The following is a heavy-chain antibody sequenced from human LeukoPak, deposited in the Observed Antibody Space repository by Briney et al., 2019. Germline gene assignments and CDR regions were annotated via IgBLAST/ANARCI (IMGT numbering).Heavy chain of an antibody. D-gene: IGHD4-17*01. CDR3: ARDLREDGI. CDR1: GTSISNSIW. CDR2: VYHSGST. Sequence: SETLSLTCAVSGTSISNSIWWSWVRQPPGKGLEWIGEVYHSGSTNYNPSLKSRLTILVDKSKNQFSLKLNSVTAADTAVYYCARDLREDGIWGQGTLVTVSS. J-gene: IGHJ4*02. V-gene: IGHV4-4*02.